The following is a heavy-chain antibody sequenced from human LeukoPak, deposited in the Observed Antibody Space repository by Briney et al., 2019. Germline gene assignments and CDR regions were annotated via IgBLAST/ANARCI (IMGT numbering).Heavy chain of an antibody. CDR1: GGSISSSNW. Sequence: SETLSLTCAVSGGSISSSNWWSWVRQPPGKGLEWIGEIYHSGSTNYNPSLKSRVTISVDTSKNQFSLKLSSVTAADTAVYYCATKSATGFMFDYWGQGTLVTVSS. CDR2: IYHSGST. V-gene: IGHV4-4*02. J-gene: IGHJ4*02. D-gene: IGHD1-14*01. CDR3: ATKSATGFMFDY.